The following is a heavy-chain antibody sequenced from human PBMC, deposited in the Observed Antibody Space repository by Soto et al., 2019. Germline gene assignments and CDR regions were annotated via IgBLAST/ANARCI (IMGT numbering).Heavy chain of an antibody. D-gene: IGHD1-26*01. V-gene: IGHV4-59*01. CDR3: ARVGGEWERPTGWFDP. Sequence: QVQLQESGPGLVKPSETLSLTCTVSGGSISSSYWSWIRKPPGTGLEWIGYIYYSGSTNYNPSLKSQVTISVDTSKNQFSLKLSSVSAADTAVYYCARVGGEWERPTGWFDPWGQGTLVTGSS. CDR2: IYYSGST. J-gene: IGHJ5*02. CDR1: GGSISSSY.